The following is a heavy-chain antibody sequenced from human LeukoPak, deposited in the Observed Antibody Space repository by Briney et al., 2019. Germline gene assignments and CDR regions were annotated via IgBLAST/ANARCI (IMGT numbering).Heavy chain of an antibody. D-gene: IGHD6-19*01. CDR1: GFTFSSFQ. Sequence: GGSLRLSCAASGFTFSSFQVNWVRQAPGKGLEWISYITGSGSGIYYADSVKGRFTISRDNAKNLVHLQTNSLRVEDTAVYFCARISGSGWYFDHWGQGTVVTVSS. J-gene: IGHJ4*02. V-gene: IGHV3-48*03. CDR2: ITGSGSGI. CDR3: ARISGSGWYFDH.